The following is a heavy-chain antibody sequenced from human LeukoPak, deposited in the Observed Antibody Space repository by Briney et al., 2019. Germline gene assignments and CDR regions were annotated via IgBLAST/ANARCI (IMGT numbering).Heavy chain of an antibody. V-gene: IGHV3-66*02. CDR3: ARGSSLRIYYDFWSGYHKNAFDI. CDR1: GFTVSSNY. Sequence: GGSLRLSCAASGFTVSSNYMSWVRQAPGKGLEWVSVIYSGGSTYYADSVKGRFTMSRDNSKNTLYLQMNSLRAEDTAVFYCARGSSLRIYYDFWSGYHKNAFDIWGQGTMVTVSS. D-gene: IGHD3-3*01. J-gene: IGHJ3*02. CDR2: IYSGGST.